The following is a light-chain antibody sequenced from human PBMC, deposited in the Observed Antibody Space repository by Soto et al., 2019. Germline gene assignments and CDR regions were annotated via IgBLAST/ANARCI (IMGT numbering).Light chain of an antibody. CDR2: GAS. J-gene: IGKJ5*01. CDR3: QQHGSSPTT. Sequence: EIVLTQSPGTLALXLXXVXXXXXXXSQTVIHNYLAWHQQKPGQTPRLLVYGASNRATGIPDRFSGSGSGTDFTLTISRLEPEDFAVYYCQQHGSSPTTFGQGTRLEIK. CDR1: QTVIHNY. V-gene: IGKV3-20*01.